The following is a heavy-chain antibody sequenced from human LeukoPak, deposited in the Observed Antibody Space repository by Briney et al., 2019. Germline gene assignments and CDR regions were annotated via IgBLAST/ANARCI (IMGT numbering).Heavy chain of an antibody. V-gene: IGHV4-39*01. Sequence: SETLSLTCTVSGGSISSSSYYWGWIRQPPGKGLEWIGSIYYSGSTYYNPSLKSRVTISVDTSKNQFSLKLSSVTAADTAVYYCARLYGDYVLGHDHDAFDIWGQGTMVTVSS. J-gene: IGHJ3*02. D-gene: IGHD4-17*01. CDR2: IYYSGST. CDR1: GGSISSSSYY. CDR3: ARLYGDYVLGHDHDAFDI.